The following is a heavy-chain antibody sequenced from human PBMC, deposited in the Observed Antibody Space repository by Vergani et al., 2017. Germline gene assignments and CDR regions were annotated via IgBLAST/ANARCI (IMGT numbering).Heavy chain of an antibody. D-gene: IGHD5-24*01. CDR2: IYTSGST. Sequence: QVQLQESGPGLVKPSQTLSLTCTVSGGSISSGSYYWSWIRQPAGKGLEWIGRIYTSGSTNYNPSLKSGVTISVDTSKNQFSLKLSSVTAADTAVYYCARWHGYKDEGGMDVWGQGTTVTVSS. CDR3: ARWHGYKDEGGMDV. CDR1: GGSISSGSYY. V-gene: IGHV4-61*02. J-gene: IGHJ6*02.